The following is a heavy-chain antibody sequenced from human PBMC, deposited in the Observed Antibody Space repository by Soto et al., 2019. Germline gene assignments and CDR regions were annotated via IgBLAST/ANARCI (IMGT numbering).Heavy chain of an antibody. CDR2: INGDGRIT. D-gene: IGHD1-1*01. J-gene: IGHJ4*02. V-gene: IGHV3-74*03. Sequence: EVHLVESGGGLVQPGGSLRLSCAVSGFTFGNYWMHWVRQAPGKGLMWVSRINGDGRITTYADSVEGRFTISRDNAKNTVSLEMNSLIVEDTASYYCARDFTTAETPGDDFDCWGQGTLVTVSS. CDR3: ARDFTTAETPGDDFDC. CDR1: GFTFGNYW.